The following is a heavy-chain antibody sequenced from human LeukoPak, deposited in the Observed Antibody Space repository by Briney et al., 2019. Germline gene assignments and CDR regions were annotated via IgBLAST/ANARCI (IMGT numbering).Heavy chain of an antibody. Sequence: GGSLRLSCAASGFTFSSYSMNWVRQAPGKGLEWVSYISSSSSTIYYADSVKGRFTISRDNAKNSLYLQMNSLRAEDTAVYYCARDITIFGVVAYYGMDVWGQGTTVTVSS. D-gene: IGHD3-3*01. CDR1: GFTFSSYS. V-gene: IGHV3-48*01. CDR2: ISSSSSTI. CDR3: ARDITIFGVVAYYGMDV. J-gene: IGHJ6*02.